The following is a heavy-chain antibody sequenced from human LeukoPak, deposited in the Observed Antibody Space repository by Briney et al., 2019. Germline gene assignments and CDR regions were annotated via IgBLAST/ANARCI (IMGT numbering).Heavy chain of an antibody. V-gene: IGHV1-24*01. CDR3: ASSVGATSDFDY. Sequence: HEASVKVSCKVSGYTLTELSMHWVRQAPGKGLEWMGGFDPEDGETIYAQKFQGRVTMTEDTSTDTAYMELSSLRSEDTAVYYCASSVGATSDFDYWGQGTLVTVSS. CDR1: GYTLTELS. D-gene: IGHD1-26*01. CDR2: FDPEDGET. J-gene: IGHJ4*02.